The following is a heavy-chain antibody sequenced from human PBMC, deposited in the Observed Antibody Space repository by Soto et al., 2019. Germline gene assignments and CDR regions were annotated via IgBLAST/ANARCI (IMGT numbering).Heavy chain of an antibody. V-gene: IGHV4-31*03. CDR1: GGSISSGGYY. Sequence: QVQLQESGPGLVKPSQTLSLTCTVSGGSISSGGYYWSWIRQHPGNGLEWLGYIYYSGSTYYNPSLKSRVTISVDTSKNQFSLKLSSVTAADTAVYYCAGVGMYYYGSPRIGWFDPWGQGTLVTVSS. CDR2: IYYSGST. J-gene: IGHJ5*02. CDR3: AGVGMYYYGSPRIGWFDP. D-gene: IGHD3-10*01.